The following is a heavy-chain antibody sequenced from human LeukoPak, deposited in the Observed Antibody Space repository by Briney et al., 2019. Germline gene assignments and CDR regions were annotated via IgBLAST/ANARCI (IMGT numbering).Heavy chain of an antibody. V-gene: IGHV1-69*13. CDR2: IIPIFGTP. CDR1: GYTFTSYY. J-gene: IGHJ3*01. Sequence: ASVKVSCKASGYTFTSYYMHWVRQAPGQGLDWMGGIIPIFGTPNYAQKFQGRLTITADDYTTTASMDLTNLRSEDTATYYCARGRGRAAADGFDVWGQGTMVTVSS. D-gene: IGHD3-10*01. CDR3: ARGRGRAAADGFDV.